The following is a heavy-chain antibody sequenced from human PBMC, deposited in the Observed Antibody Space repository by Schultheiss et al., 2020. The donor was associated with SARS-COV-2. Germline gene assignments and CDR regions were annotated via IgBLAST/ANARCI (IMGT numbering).Heavy chain of an antibody. CDR2: IYYSGST. J-gene: IGHJ4*02. D-gene: IGHD2-8*01. CDR3: ARRMVYTSYFDY. Sequence: SETLSLTCAVYGGSFSGYYWSWIRQPPGKGLEWIGYIYYSGSTNYNPSLKSRVTISVDTSKNQFSLKLSSVTAADTAVYYCARRMVYTSYFDYWGQGTLVTVSS. CDR1: GGSFSGYY. V-gene: IGHV4-59*08.